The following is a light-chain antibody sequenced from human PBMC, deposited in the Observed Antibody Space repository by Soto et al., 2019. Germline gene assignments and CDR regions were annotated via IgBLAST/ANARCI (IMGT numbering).Light chain of an antibody. CDR2: GAS. Sequence: EIVVTQSPGTLSLSPGERATLSCRASQSVNSSYLAWYQKKPDQSPRLLIYGASSRATGIPSSFDGSGCGTDIAIIISRQEPEYLAVYHCQQYGSSPTFGQGTKLEIK. J-gene: IGKJ2*01. V-gene: IGKV3-20*01. CDR1: QSVNSSY. CDR3: QQYGSSPT.